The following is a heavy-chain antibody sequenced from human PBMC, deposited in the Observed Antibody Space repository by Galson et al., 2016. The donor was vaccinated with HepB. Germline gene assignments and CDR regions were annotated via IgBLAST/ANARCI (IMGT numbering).Heavy chain of an antibody. CDR3: AIPPGLPWGWFDP. Sequence: SVKVSCKASGGTFSSYAISWVRQAPGQGLEWVGGIIPIFGTANYAQKFQGRVTITADESTSTAYMELSSLRSEDTAVYYCAIPPGLPWGWFDPWGQGTLVTVSS. D-gene: IGHD2-2*01. J-gene: IGHJ5*02. CDR1: GGTFSSYA. CDR2: IIPIFGTA. V-gene: IGHV1-69*13.